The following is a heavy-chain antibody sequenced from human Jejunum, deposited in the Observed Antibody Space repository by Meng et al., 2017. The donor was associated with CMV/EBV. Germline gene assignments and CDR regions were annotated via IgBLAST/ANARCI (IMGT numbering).Heavy chain of an antibody. D-gene: IGHD4-17*01. CDR3: AKNPVDYADP. Sequence: RSCAASGFTLATYPMAWVRQAPGKGLEWVSILYSGDRTTWYPDSVKGRFTISKDDSKNTVYLQMTGLRAEDTALYYCAKNPVDYADPWGQGTLVTVSS. CDR2: LYSGDRTT. J-gene: IGHJ5*02. CDR1: GFTLATYP. V-gene: IGHV3-23*03.